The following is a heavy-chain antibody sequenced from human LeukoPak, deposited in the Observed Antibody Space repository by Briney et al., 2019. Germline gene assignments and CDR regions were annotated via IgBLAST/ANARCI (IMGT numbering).Heavy chain of an antibody. D-gene: IGHD2-2*01. CDR1: GFTFGDYA. CDR3: TTLIVVVPAAIDY. J-gene: IGHJ4*02. CDR2: IRSKAYGGTT. Sequence: GGSLRLSCTASGFTFGDYARSWVRQAPGKGLEWLGFIRSKAYGGTTEYAASVKGRFTISRDDSKSIAYLQMNSLKTEDTAVYYCTTLIVVVPAAIDYWGQGTLVTVSS. V-gene: IGHV3-49*04.